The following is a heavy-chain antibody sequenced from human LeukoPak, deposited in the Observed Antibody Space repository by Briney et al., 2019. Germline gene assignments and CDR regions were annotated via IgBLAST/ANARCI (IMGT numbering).Heavy chain of an antibody. V-gene: IGHV3-23*01. Sequence: GGSLRLSCAASGFTFSSYAMSWVRQAPGKGLEWVSAISGSGGSTYYADSAKGRFTISRGNSKNTLYLQMNSLRAEDTAVYYCAKGLSWGEPKWFDPWGQGTLVTVSP. CDR1: GFTFSSYA. J-gene: IGHJ5*02. D-gene: IGHD3-16*01. CDR2: ISGSGGST. CDR3: AKGLSWGEPKWFDP.